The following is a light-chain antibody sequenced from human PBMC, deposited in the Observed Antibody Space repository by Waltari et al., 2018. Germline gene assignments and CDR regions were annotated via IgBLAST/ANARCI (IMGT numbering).Light chain of an antibody. CDR2: EYS. Sequence: NFMLTQPHSVSESPGVTVTISCTRSSGRIAGNFVQWYQQSPGSAHSVVIYEYSQRPTGVPDRFSGSIDSSSNSSSLTISVLYTEYEADSDCQSYDSTNHVFLGCGTKLTVL. J-gene: IGLJ2*01. CDR1: SGRIAGNF. V-gene: IGLV6-57*04. CDR3: QSYDSTNHVF.